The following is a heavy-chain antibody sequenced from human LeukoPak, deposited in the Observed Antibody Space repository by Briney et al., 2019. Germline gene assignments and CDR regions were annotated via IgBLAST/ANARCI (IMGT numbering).Heavy chain of an antibody. J-gene: IGHJ4*02. D-gene: IGHD6-19*01. V-gene: IGHV3-23*01. CDR3: ARAGYTSGYDY. CDR2: IGYGAGIP. CDR1: GFTFSNYA. Sequence: GGSLRLSCAASGFTFSNYAMNWVRQAPGKGLEWVSGIGYGAGIPYYADSVKGRFTISRDNAKNSLYLQMNNLRVEDTAVYYCARAGYTSGYDYWGQGTLVTVSS.